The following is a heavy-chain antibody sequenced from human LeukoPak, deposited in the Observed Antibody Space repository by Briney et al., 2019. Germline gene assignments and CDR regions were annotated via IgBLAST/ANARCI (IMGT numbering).Heavy chain of an antibody. CDR3: ARDLREQQLVRYYYYMDV. CDR1: GGSISSYY. V-gene: IGHV4-59*01. J-gene: IGHJ6*03. D-gene: IGHD6-13*01. Sequence: SEALSLTCTVSGGSISSYYWSWIRQPPGKGLEWIGYIYYSGSTNYNPSLKSRVTISVDTSKNQFSLKLSSVTAADTAVYYCARDLREQQLVRYYYYMDVWGKGTTVTVSS. CDR2: IYYSGST.